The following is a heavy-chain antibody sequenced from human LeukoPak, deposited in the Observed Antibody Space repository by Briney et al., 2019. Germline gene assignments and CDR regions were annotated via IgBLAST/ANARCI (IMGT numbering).Heavy chain of an antibody. CDR1: GGSISSYY. D-gene: IGHD1-1*01. CDR3: ARGPAGYPLSYYYYMDV. Sequence: PSETLSLTCTVSGGSISSYYWSWIRQPPGKGLEWIGYIYYSGSTNYNPSLKSRVTISVDTSKNQFSLKLSSVTAADTAVYCCARGPAGYPLSYYYYMDVWGKGTTVTVSS. J-gene: IGHJ6*03. V-gene: IGHV4-59*01. CDR2: IYYSGST.